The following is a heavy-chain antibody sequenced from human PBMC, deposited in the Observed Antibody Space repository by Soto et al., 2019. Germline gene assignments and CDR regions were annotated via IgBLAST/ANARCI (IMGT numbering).Heavy chain of an antibody. CDR2: IIPIFSTA. D-gene: IGHD3-3*01. CDR3: ARGSPIFGVVMTPYYYYYGMDV. CDR1: GGTFSSYA. V-gene: IGHV1-69*13. Sequence: GAAVKVSCKASGGTFSSYAISWVRQAPGQGLEWMGGIIPIFSTANYAQKFQGRVTITADESTSTAYMELSSLRSEDTAVYYCARGSPIFGVVMTPYYYYYGMDVWGQGTTVTVSS. J-gene: IGHJ6*02.